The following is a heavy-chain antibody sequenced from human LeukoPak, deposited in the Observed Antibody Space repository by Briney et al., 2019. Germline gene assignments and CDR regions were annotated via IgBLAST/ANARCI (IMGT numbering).Heavy chain of an antibody. CDR3: ASTVGWLQFGLAIYH. Sequence: SETLSLTCTVSGYSISSGYYWGWIRQPPGKGLEWIGSIYHSGSTYYNPSLKSRVTISVDTSKKQFSLKLRSVTAADTATYYCASTVGWLQFGLAIYHWGQGTLVTVSS. D-gene: IGHD5-24*01. CDR2: IYHSGST. V-gene: IGHV4-38-2*02. J-gene: IGHJ5*02. CDR1: GYSISSGYY.